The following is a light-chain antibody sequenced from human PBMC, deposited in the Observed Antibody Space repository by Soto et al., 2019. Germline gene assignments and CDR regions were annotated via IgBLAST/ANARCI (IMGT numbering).Light chain of an antibody. CDR2: DAV. V-gene: IGKV3-20*01. CDR1: QTVTSSY. CDR3: QQYGDSIT. J-gene: IGKJ4*01. Sequence: VLTQSPGSLSLSPGERATVSCRASQTVTSSYLAWYQQRPGRAPQLLIYDAVKRATGISERFSGSESGRDYPVTISRLDTEESAVYYCQQYGDSITFGGGTKVEIK.